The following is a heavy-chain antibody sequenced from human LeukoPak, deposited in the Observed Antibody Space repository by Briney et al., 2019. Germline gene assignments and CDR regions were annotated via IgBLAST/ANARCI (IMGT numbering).Heavy chain of an antibody. J-gene: IGHJ4*02. D-gene: IGHD5-18*01. CDR3: ARDRGGYTYSHDY. V-gene: IGHV4-59*12. CDR1: GGSINGYY. Sequence: SETLSLTCTVSGGSINGYYCSWIRQPPGRGLEWIGYIYYSGNTNYSPSLKSRVTISVDASRNQFSLRLSSVTAADTAVYYCARDRGGYTYSHDYWGQGTLVTVSS. CDR2: IYYSGNT.